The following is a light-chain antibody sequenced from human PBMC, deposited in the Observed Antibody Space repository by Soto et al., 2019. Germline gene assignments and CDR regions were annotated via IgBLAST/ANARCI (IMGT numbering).Light chain of an antibody. J-gene: IGKJ4*01. CDR1: RDIGTW. Sequence: TQMTQSPSTLSASVGDSVSIPCRASRDIGTWLAWFQQKPGRAPNLLSYRASTLARGVPSRFSGSGSGTEFTLTISSLQPDDFATYYCHRHETYPLAFGGGTKVDI. V-gene: IGKV1-5*03. CDR3: HRHETYPLA. CDR2: RAS.